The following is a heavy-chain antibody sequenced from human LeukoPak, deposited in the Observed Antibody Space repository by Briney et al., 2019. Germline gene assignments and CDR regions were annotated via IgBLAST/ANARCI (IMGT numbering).Heavy chain of an antibody. CDR1: GGSFSGYY. D-gene: IGHD3-10*01. V-gene: IGHV4-34*01. CDR2: INHSGST. J-gene: IGHJ6*04. CDR3: ARHPGYGSGSYYYYYYDMDV. Sequence: SETLSLTCAVYGGSFSGYYWSWTRQPPGKGLEWIGEINHSGSTNYNPSLKSRVTISVDTSKNQFSLKLSSVTAADTAVYYCARHPGYGSGSYYYYYYDMDVWGKGTTVTVSS.